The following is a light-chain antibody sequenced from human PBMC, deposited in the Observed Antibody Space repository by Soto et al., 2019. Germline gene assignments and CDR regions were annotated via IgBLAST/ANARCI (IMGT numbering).Light chain of an antibody. V-gene: IGKV1-6*01. CDR1: QGIRDE. J-gene: IGKJ1*01. CDR3: LQDYNYPRT. CDR2: AAS. Sequence: AIQMTQSPSSLSASVGDRVTITCRASQGIRDEIGWYQQKPGKAPKVLIYAASSVESGVSSRFSGSGSGADFTLTISSLQPEDSATYYCLQDYNYPRTFGQGTKVEIK.